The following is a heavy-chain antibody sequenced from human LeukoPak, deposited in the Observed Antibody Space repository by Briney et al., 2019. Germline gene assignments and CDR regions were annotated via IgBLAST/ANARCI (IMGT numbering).Heavy chain of an antibody. J-gene: IGHJ4*02. D-gene: IGHD6-13*01. CDR3: AREGIAAAGYFDY. Sequence: PSETLSLTCAVSGGSISSSNWWSWVRQPPGKGLEWIGSIYYSGSTYYNPSLKSRVTISVDTSKNQFSLKLSSVTAADTAVYYCAREGIAAAGYFDYWGQGTLVTVSS. CDR2: IYYSGST. V-gene: IGHV4-4*02. CDR1: GGSISSSNW.